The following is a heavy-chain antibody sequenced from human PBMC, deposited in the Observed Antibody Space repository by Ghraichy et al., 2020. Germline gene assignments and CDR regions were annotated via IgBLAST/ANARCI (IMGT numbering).Heavy chain of an antibody. J-gene: IGHJ6*02. Sequence: SETLSLTCAVYSGSFSGGYWTWIRQAPGKGLEWIGEINHSGYTNYNSSLRSRVHISVDTSKNQFSLKLSTVTAADTAVYYCARRMSQYNLHGLDVWGQGTTVTVSS. CDR2: INHSGYT. CDR1: SGSFSGGY. D-gene: IGHD1-14*01. CDR3: ARRMSQYNLHGLDV. V-gene: IGHV4-34*01.